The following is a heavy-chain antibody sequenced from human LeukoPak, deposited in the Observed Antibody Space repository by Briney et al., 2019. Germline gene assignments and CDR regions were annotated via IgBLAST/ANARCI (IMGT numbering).Heavy chain of an antibody. D-gene: IGHD2-21*02. CDR2: IIPIFGTA. CDR3: ARDHCGGDCSSTPYFDY. J-gene: IGHJ4*02. Sequence: ASVKVSCTASGYTFTGYFIHWVRQAPGQGLEWMGGIIPIFGTANYAQKFQGRVTITADESTSTAYMELSSLRSEDTAVYYCARDHCGGDCSSTPYFDYWGQGTLVTVSS. CDR1: GYTFTGYF. V-gene: IGHV1-69*13.